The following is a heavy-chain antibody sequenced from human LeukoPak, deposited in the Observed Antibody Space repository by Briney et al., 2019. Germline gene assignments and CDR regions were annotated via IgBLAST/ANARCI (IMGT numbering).Heavy chain of an antibody. D-gene: IGHD2-15*01. V-gene: IGHV3-30*02. CDR3: AKQGVVPNYYYIDV. CDR1: GFTFSSYG. CDR2: IRYDGSDK. Sequence: GGSLRLSCIASGFTFSSYGMHWVRQAPGKGLEWEVFIRYDGSDKYYADSVKGRFTISRDNSKNKVHLQMNSLRAEDTAVYYCAKQGVVPNYYYIDVWGKGTTVTVSS. J-gene: IGHJ6*03.